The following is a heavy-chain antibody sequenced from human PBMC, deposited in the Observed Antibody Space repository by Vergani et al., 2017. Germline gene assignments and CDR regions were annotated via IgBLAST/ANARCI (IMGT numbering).Heavy chain of an antibody. Sequence: QITLKESGPTLVKPTQTLTLTCTFSGFSLNTRGVSVAWIRQPPGKALDWLALIYWNDDQHYSPSLNNRVTITKDTSKNQVVLTMTNMDYVDTGTYYCVYRKTGCGTTGCFYPFYYYCYMCVLGKGTTVTVSS. CDR2: IYWNDDQ. V-gene: IGHV2-5*04. CDR3: VYRKTGCGTTGCFYPFYYYCYMCV. J-gene: IGHJ6*03. CDR1: GFSLNTRGVS. D-gene: IGHD1-7*01.